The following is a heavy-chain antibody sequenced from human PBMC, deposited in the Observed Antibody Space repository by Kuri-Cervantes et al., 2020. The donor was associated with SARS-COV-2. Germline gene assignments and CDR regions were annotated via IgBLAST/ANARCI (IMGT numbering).Heavy chain of an antibody. V-gene: IGHV4-38-2*02. J-gene: IGHJ4*02. CDR3: ARGGRSGDYVSGDSFDH. D-gene: IGHD4-17*01. Sequence: SETLSLTCTVSGYSISSGYYWGWIRQPPGKGLEWIGSIYHSGSTYYNPSLKSRVTISVDTSKNQFSLKLSSVTAADTAVYYCARGGRSGDYVSGDSFDHWGQGTLVTVSS. CDR2: IYHSGST. CDR1: GYSISSGYY.